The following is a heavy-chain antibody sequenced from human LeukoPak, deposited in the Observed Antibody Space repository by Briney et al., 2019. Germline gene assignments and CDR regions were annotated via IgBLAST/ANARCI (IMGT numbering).Heavy chain of an antibody. V-gene: IGHV6-1*01. D-gene: IGHD6-19*01. J-gene: IGHJ6*02. CDR1: GDSVSSNSAA. CDR3: ARAPHSSGYYYYEMDV. CDR2: TYYRSKWYN. Sequence: SQTLPLTCAISGDSVSSNSAAWNWIRQSPSRGLEWLGRTYYRSKWYNDYAVSVKSRITINPDTSKNQFSLQLNSVTPEDTAVYYCARAPHSSGYYYYEMDVWGQGTTVTVSS.